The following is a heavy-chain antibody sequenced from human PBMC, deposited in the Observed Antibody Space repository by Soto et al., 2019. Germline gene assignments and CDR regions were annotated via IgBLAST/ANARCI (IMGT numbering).Heavy chain of an antibody. CDR3: AKDAYSNYEGHFDY. CDR1: GFTFSSYG. Sequence: GGSLRLSCAASGFTFSSYGMHWVRQAPGKGLEWVAVIWYDGSNKYYADSVKGRFTISRDNSKNTLYLQMNSLRAEDTAVYYCAKDAYSNYEGHFDYWGQGTLVTVSS. J-gene: IGHJ4*02. CDR2: IWYDGSNK. V-gene: IGHV3-30*02. D-gene: IGHD4-4*01.